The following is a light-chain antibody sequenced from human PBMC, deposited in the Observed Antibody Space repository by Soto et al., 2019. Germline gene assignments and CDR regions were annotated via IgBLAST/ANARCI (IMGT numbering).Light chain of an antibody. CDR1: SSNIEAGYD. V-gene: IGLV1-40*01. CDR3: QSYDSSLRVL. CDR2: GNS. Sequence: QSVLTQPPSVSVAPGQRVTISCTGSSSNIEAGYDVHWYQQLPGTAPKLLIYGNSNRPSGVPDRFSGSKSGTSASLAITGLQAEDEADYYCQSYDSSLRVLFGGGTKLTVL. J-gene: IGLJ2*01.